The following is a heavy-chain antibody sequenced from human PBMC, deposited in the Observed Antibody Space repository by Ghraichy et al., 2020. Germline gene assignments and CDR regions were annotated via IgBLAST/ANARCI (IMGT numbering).Heavy chain of an antibody. D-gene: IGHD5-24*01. CDR3: AKPCRDGYNCRFQH. CDR1: GFTFDDYV. CDR2: ISGDGGST. V-gene: IGHV3-43*02. J-gene: IGHJ1*01. Sequence: GGSLRLSCAASGFTFDDYVMHWVRQAPGKGLEWVSLISGDGGSTYYADSVKGRFTISRDNNKNSLYLQMNSLRTEDTALYYCAKPCRDGYNCRFQHWGQGTLVTVSS.